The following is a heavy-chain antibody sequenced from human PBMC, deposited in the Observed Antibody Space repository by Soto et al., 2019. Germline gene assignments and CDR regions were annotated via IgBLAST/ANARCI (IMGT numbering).Heavy chain of an antibody. CDR3: AKASATGFFRLDC. V-gene: IGHV3-23*01. D-gene: IGHD6-13*01. Sequence: GGSLRLSCAASGFTFTNYAMTWVRQAPGKGLEWVSGISGSGVSTYYADSVKGRFTISRDNSKKTLYLQMNSLRAEDTAVYYCAKASATGFFRLDCWGQGTLVTVSS. CDR1: GFTFTNYA. J-gene: IGHJ4*02. CDR2: ISGSGVST.